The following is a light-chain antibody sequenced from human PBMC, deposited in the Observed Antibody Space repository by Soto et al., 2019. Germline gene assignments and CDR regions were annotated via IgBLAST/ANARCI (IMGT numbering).Light chain of an antibody. CDR2: EVS. CDR3: SSYTSTTTLIV. J-gene: IGLJ2*01. V-gene: IGLV2-14*01. Sequence: QSVLTQPPSASGSPGQSVTISCTGTSSDVGGYNYVSWHQQHPGKAPKLMVYEVSNRPSGVSDRFSGSKSGNTASLTISGLQAEDEADYYCSSYTSTTTLIVFGGGTKVTVL. CDR1: SSDVGGYNY.